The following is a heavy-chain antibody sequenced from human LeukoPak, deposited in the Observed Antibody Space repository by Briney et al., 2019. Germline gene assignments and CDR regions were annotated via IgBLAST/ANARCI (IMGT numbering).Heavy chain of an antibody. D-gene: IGHD5-18*01. Sequence: SETLSLTCTVSGGSISSYYWSWIRQPPGKGLEWIAYIYYSGSTNYNPSLKSRVTISVDTSKNQFSLKLSSVTAADTAVYYCARASRLGYSYGYNFDYWGQGTLVTVPS. CDR3: ARASRLGYSYGYNFDY. V-gene: IGHV4-59*08. CDR1: GGSISSYY. J-gene: IGHJ4*02. CDR2: IYYSGST.